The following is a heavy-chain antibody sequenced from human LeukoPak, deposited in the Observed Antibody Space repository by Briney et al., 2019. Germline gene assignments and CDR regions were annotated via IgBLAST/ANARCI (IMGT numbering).Heavy chain of an antibody. CDR1: GFTVSSNY. V-gene: IGHV3-53*01. D-gene: IGHD6-13*01. Sequence: GGSLRLSCAASGFTVSSNYMSWVRQAPGKGLEWVSVIYSGGSTYYADSVKGRSTISRDNSKNTLYLQMNSLRAEDTAVYYCARDSSSWYSAFDIWGQGTMVTVSS. J-gene: IGHJ3*02. CDR3: ARDSSSWYSAFDI. CDR2: IYSGGST.